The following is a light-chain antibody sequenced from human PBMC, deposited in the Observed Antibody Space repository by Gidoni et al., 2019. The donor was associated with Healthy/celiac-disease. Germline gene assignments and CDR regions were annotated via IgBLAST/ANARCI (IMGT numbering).Light chain of an antibody. CDR1: QSVSSSY. CDR3: QQYGSSPLYT. V-gene: IGKV3-20*01. J-gene: IGKJ2*01. CDR2: GAS. Sequence: EIVLTQSPRTLSLSPAERATLSCRASQSVSSSYLAWYQQKPGQAPRLLIYGASSRATGIPDRFSGSGSGTDFTLTISRLEPEDFAVYYCQQYGSSPLYTFGQGTKLEIK.